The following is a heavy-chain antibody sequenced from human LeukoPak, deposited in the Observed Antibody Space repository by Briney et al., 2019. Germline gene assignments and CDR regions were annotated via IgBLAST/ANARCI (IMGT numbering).Heavy chain of an antibody. V-gene: IGHV4-30-2*01. CDR1: GGSISSGGYS. CDR3: ARARNYRSGAFDI. CDR2: IYHSGST. Sequence: SQTLSLTCAVSGGSISSGGYSWSWIRQPPGKGLEWIGYIYHSGSTYYNPSLKSRVTISVDRSKNQFSLKLSSVAAADTAVYYCARARNYRSGAFDIWGQGTMVTVSS. D-gene: IGHD1-14*01. J-gene: IGHJ3*02.